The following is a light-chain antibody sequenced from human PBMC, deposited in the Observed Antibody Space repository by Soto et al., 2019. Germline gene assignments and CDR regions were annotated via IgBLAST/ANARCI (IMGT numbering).Light chain of an antibody. J-gene: IGLJ2*01. CDR3: SSYTSSRTLV. Sequence: QSALTQPASVSGSPGQSITISFTGTSSDIGAYKYVSWYQQHPGRAPKLMIYEVIHRPSGVSSRFSGSKSGKTASLSISGLQADDEADYYCSSYTSSRTLVFGGGTQLTVL. CDR1: SSDIGAYKY. CDR2: EVI. V-gene: IGLV2-14*01.